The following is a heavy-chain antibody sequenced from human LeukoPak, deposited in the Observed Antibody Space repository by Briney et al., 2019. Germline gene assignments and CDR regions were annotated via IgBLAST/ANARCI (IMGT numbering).Heavy chain of an antibody. CDR3: AKDSDYGDYVCDY. D-gene: IGHD4-17*01. CDR2: ISYDGSNK. Sequence: GRSLRLSCAASGFTFSSYGMHWVRQAPGKGLEWVAVISYDGSNKYYADSVKGRFTISRDNSKNTLYLQMNSLRAEETAVYYCAKDSDYGDYVCDYWGQGTLVTVSS. J-gene: IGHJ4*02. V-gene: IGHV3-30*18. CDR1: GFTFSSYG.